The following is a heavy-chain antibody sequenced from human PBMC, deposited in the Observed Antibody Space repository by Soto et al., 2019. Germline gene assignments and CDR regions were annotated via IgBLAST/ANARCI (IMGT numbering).Heavy chain of an antibody. Sequence: GASVKVSFKASGYTFTSYDITWVRQAAGQGLEWMGWMNPRSANTGYAQRFQGRVTMTRNTSISTAYMELSSLRSEDTAVYYCARVRSGSVVILDYWGQGTLVTVSS. D-gene: IGHD1-26*01. CDR1: GYTFTSYD. CDR2: MNPRSANT. J-gene: IGHJ4*02. V-gene: IGHV1-8*01. CDR3: ARVRSGSVVILDY.